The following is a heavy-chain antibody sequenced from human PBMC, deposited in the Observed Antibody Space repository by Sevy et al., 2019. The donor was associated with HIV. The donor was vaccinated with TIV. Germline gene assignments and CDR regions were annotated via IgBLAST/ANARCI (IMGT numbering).Heavy chain of an antibody. CDR3: AKDFTGYNGMDV. D-gene: IGHD3-9*01. CDR2: ISYHGRNK. Sequence: GGSLRLSCVASGFTFSTHGMHWVRQAPGKGLEWVAVISYHGRNKFYGASVEVRFTISRDNSKKTLYLQMNSLRTEDTAVYYCAKDFTGYNGMDVWGQGTMVTVSS. V-gene: IGHV3-30*18. CDR1: GFTFSTHG. J-gene: IGHJ6*02.